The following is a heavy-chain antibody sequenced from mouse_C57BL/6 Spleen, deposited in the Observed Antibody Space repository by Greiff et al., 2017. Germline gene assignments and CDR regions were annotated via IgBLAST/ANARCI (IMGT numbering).Heavy chain of an antibody. V-gene: IGHV1-15*01. CDR3: TRGDGYDGSFAD. J-gene: IGHJ3*01. CDR2: IDPETGGT. Sequence: QVQLQQSGAELVRPGASVTLSCKASGYTFTDYEMHWVKQTPVHGLEWIGAIDPETGGTAYNQKFKGKAILTADKSSSTAYMELRSLTSEDSAVYYCTRGDGYDGSFADWGQGTLVTVSA. CDR1: GYTFTDYE. D-gene: IGHD2-2*01.